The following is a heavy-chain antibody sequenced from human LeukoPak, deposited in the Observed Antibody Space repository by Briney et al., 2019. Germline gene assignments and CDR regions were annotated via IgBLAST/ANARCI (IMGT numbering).Heavy chain of an antibody. CDR3: TRVGYIDEGIDY. J-gene: IGHJ4*02. V-gene: IGHV3-7*04. Sequence: GGSLRLSCVASGVPFSSYWMTWVRQAPGKGLEWVANRKQDGSKKSYVDSVKGRLTISRDNAKNSLYLQMNSLRAEDTAIYYCTRVGYIDEGIDYWGQGTLVTVSS. CDR1: GVPFSSYW. D-gene: IGHD5-24*01. CDR2: RKQDGSKK.